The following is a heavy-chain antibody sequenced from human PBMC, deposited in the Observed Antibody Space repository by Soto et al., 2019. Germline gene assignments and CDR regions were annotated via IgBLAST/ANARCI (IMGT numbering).Heavy chain of an antibody. CDR2: ISGSGGST. V-gene: IGHV3-23*01. J-gene: IGHJ4*02. Sequence: GGSLRLSCAASGFTFSSYAMSWVRQAPGKGLEWVSAISGSGGSTYYADSVKGRFTISRDNSKNTLYLQMNSLRAEDTAVYYCAKNSRVRGVIIGRDYWGQGTLVTVSS. CDR1: GFTFSSYA. D-gene: IGHD3-10*01. CDR3: AKNSRVRGVIIGRDY.